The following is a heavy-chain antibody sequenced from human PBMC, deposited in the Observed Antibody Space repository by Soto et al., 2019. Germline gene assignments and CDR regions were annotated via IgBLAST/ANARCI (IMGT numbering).Heavy chain of an antibody. D-gene: IGHD3-9*01. J-gene: IGHJ4*02. CDR2: ISSTSSYI. CDR3: ASVATIFTDLDY. CDR1: GITFSSYS. V-gene: IGHV3-21*01. Sequence: EVQLVESGGGLVKPGGSLRLSCAASGITFSSYSMNWVRQAPGKGLEWVSSISSTSSYIFYADSVKGRFTISRDNAKNSLYLQMNSLRAEDTAVYYLASVATIFTDLDYWGQGALVTVSS.